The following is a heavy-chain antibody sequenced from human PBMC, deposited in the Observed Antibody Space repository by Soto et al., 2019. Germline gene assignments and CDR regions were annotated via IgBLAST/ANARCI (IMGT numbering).Heavy chain of an antibody. V-gene: IGHV3-48*02. Sequence: GGSLRLSCAASGFTFSDYSMNWVRQAPGKGLEWVAYISSGSSAIYYADSVKGRFTISRDNVKNSLYLQMNSLRDEDTAVYYCARDTPFDSWGQGTLVTVSS. J-gene: IGHJ4*02. CDR3: ARDTPFDS. CDR2: ISSGSSAI. CDR1: GFTFSDYS.